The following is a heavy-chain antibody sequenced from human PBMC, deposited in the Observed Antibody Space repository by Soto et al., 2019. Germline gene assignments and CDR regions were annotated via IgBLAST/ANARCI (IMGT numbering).Heavy chain of an antibody. J-gene: IGHJ6*03. CDR3: ARDRTGPYYYYYYMDV. V-gene: IGHV3-23*01. D-gene: IGHD1-1*01. Sequence: PGGSLRLSCAASGFTFSSSAMSWVRQAPGKGLEWVSTFRESGGTTHYADSVKGRFTISRDNSKNTLYLQMNSLRAEDTAVYYCARDRTGPYYYYYYMDVWGKGTTVTVSS. CDR1: GFTFSSSA. CDR2: FRESGGTT.